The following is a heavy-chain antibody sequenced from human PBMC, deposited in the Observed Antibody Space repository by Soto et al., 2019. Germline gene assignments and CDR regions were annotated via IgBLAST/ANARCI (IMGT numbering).Heavy chain of an antibody. CDR2: IDWDDDK. J-gene: IGHJ6*02. CDR1: GFSLSTSGMC. Sequence: SGPTLVNPTQTLTLTCTFSGFSLSTSGMCVSWIRQPPGKALEWLALIDWDDDKYYSTSLKTRLTISKDTSKNQVVLTMTNMDPVDTATYYXARIGCGLRFLGLARPPDVWSQGTTVTVSS. D-gene: IGHD3-3*01. V-gene: IGHV2-70*01. CDR3: ARIGCGLRFLGLARPPDV.